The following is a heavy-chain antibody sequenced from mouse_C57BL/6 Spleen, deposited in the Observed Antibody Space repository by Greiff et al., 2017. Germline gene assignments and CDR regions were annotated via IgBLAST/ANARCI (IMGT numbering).Heavy chain of an antibody. J-gene: IGHJ3*01. CDR2: ISGGGGNT. Sequence: VESGGGLVKPGGSLKLSCAASGFTFSSYTMSWVRQTPEKRLEWVATISGGGGNTYYPDSVKGRFTISRDNAKNTLYLQMSSLRSEDTALYYCARTDAWFAYWGQGTLVTVSA. D-gene: IGHD2-3*01. CDR1: GFTFSSYT. CDR3: ARTDAWFAY. V-gene: IGHV5-9*01.